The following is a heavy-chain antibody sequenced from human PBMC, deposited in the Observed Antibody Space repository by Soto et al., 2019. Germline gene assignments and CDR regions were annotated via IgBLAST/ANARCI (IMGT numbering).Heavy chain of an antibody. J-gene: IGHJ6*03. D-gene: IGHD3-10*01. CDR2: IWADGSNE. V-gene: IGHV3-33*01. Sequence: QVQLVESGGDVVQPGRSLRLSCAASEFTFSSHGMHWVRQAPGKGLEWVGVIWADGSNERYADSVKGRFTISRDNSKNTLFLQMSSLRAEDTAVYYCERERRFGENHYYKDVWGTGTTVTVSS. CDR3: ERERRFGENHYYKDV. CDR1: EFTFSSHG.